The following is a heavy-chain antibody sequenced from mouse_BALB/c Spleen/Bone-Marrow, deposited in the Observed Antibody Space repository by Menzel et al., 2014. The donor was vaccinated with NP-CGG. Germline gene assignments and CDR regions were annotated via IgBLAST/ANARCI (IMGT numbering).Heavy chain of an antibody. V-gene: IGHV10-1*02. CDR1: GFTFNTYA. Sequence: EVKLMESGGGLVQPKGSLKLSCAASGFTFNTYAMDWVRQAPGKGLEWVARIRSESNSYATYYADSVRDRFTISRDDSQSILYLQMNNLKTEDTAMYYCVGHPFAYWGQGTLVTVSA. CDR2: IRSESNSYAT. CDR3: VGHPFAY. J-gene: IGHJ3*01.